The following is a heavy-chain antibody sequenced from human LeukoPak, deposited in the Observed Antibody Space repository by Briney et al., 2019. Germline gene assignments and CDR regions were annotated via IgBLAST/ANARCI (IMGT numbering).Heavy chain of an antibody. V-gene: IGHV3-30*03. D-gene: IGHD3-10*01. Sequence: GGSLRLSCAASGFTFDTYGMHWVRQAPGKGLEWVAVISHDGVDKYYADSVKGRFTISRDNSKNTLYLQMNSLKAEDTAVYYCARDQGSYYYGSGSNAFDIWGQGTMVTVSS. J-gene: IGHJ3*02. CDR1: GFTFDTYG. CDR3: ARDQGSYYYGSGSNAFDI. CDR2: ISHDGVDK.